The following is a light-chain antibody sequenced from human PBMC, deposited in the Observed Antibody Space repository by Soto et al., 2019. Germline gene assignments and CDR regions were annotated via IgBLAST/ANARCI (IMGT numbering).Light chain of an antibody. V-gene: IGKV3D-15*01. Sequence: EIVMTQSPATLSVSPGERATLSCRASQSVSSNLAWYQQKPGQAPRLLIYGASTRATGIPARFSGSGSGTEFTLTITSLQSEEFAVYYCQQYHHWWTFGQGTKVDIK. CDR2: GAS. J-gene: IGKJ1*01. CDR3: QQYHHWWT. CDR1: QSVSSN.